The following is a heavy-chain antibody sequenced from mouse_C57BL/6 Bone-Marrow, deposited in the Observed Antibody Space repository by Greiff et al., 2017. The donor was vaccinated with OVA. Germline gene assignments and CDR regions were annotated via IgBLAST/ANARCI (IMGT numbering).Heavy chain of an antibody. D-gene: IGHD1-1*01. J-gene: IGHJ1*03. CDR1: GFSLTSYA. CDR2: IWTGGGT. CDR3: ATSNYGSSYGYFDV. Sequence: VQLQESGPGLVAPSQSLSITCTVSGFSLTSYAISWVRQPPGKGLEWLGVIWTGGGTNYNSALKSRLSISKDNSKSQVFLKMNSLQTDDTARYYCATSNYGSSYGYFDVWGTGTTVTVSS. V-gene: IGHV2-9-1*01.